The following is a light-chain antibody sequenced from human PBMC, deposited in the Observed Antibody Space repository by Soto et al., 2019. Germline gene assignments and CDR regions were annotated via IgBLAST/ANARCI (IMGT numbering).Light chain of an antibody. CDR3: ISYTGSSTSYV. J-gene: IGLJ1*01. Sequence: QSVLTQPASVSGSPGQSITISCSGTRSDIGSYNYVAWYQQFPGKTPKILIYGVSNRPSGVSSRFSGSKSGNTASLTISGLQAEDEADYYCISYTGSSTSYVFGSGPKVTVL. CDR2: GVS. V-gene: IGLV2-14*01. CDR1: RSDIGSYNY.